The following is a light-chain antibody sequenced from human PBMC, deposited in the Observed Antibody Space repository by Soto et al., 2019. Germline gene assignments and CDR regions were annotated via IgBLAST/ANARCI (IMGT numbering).Light chain of an antibody. Sequence: DIQITQSPSSLSASVADRVTITCRASQSIRRSLNWYQQKPGKAPKLLIYAASSLQSGVPSRFSGSGYGTDFTLTITSLQSEDFAVYYCQQYDQWPITFGQGTRLEIK. CDR1: QSIRRS. J-gene: IGKJ5*01. CDR3: QQYDQWPIT. CDR2: AAS. V-gene: IGKV1-39*01.